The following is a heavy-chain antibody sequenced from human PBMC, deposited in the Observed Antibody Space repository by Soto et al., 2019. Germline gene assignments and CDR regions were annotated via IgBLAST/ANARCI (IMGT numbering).Heavy chain of an antibody. J-gene: IGHJ5*02. CDR2: IIPIFGTA. D-gene: IGHD2-8*01. Sequence: ASVKVSCQASGCTFSSYAISRGRQAPGQGLEWLGGIIPIFGTANYAQKFQVRVTITADESTSTAYMELSSLRSEDTAVYYCARAPLRYCTNGVCYPLPYWFDPWAQGTLVTVSS. CDR3: ARAPLRYCTNGVCYPLPYWFDP. V-gene: IGHV1-69*13. CDR1: GCTFSSYA.